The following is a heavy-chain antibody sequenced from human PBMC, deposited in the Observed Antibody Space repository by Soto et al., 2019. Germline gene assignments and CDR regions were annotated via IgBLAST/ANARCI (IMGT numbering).Heavy chain of an antibody. J-gene: IGHJ3*02. Sequence: EVQLLESGGGLVQPGGSLRLSCAASGFTFSSYAMSWVRQAPGKGLEWVSSIRGSGGSTNYADSVTGRFTISRDNSKNTLYLGMNSLRVEDTAVYYCAKAYSMTIFGVVIETPGDGFDIWGQGTMVTVSS. CDR3: AKAYSMTIFGVVIETPGDGFDI. V-gene: IGHV3-23*01. CDR2: IRGSGGST. D-gene: IGHD3-3*01. CDR1: GFTFSSYA.